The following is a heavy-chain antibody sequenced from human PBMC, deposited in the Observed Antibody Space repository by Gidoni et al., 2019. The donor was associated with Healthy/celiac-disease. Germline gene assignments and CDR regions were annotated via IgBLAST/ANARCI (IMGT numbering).Heavy chain of an antibody. CDR3: ARWSGVGAIRRTWGLEAFDI. V-gene: IGHV4-61*02. J-gene: IGHJ3*02. D-gene: IGHD1-26*01. CDR2: IYTSGST. Sequence: QVQLQESGPGLVKPSQTLSLTCTVSGGSISSGSYYWSWIRQPAGKGLEWIGRIYTSGSTNYNPSLKSRVTISVDTSKNQFSPKLSSVTAADTAVYYCARWSGVGAIRRTWGLEAFDIWGQGTMVTVSS. CDR1: GGSISSGSYY.